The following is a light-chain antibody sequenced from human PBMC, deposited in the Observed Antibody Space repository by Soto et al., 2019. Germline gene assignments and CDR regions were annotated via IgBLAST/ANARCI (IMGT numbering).Light chain of an antibody. Sequence: EIVMTQSPATLSVSPGERATLSCRASQSVRSNLAWYQQKPGQAPRLLIYGASTRATGIPARFSGSGSGTEFTRTISSLQSEDFAVYYCQQYNNWPVTFGQGTKVEIK. V-gene: IGKV3-15*01. CDR3: QQYNNWPVT. CDR1: QSVRSN. CDR2: GAS. J-gene: IGKJ1*01.